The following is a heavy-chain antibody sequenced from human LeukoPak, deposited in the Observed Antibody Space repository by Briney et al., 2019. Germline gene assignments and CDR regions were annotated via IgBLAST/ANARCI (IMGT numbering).Heavy chain of an antibody. Sequence: GESLKISCEASGYSSTSNWIAWVRQRPGRGLEMMGIIFPGDSDTRYRPSFQGQVTISVDKSIGAAYLQWSSLKASDTATYYCAREGCDSTSCYTTDLWGPGTRVTVSS. D-gene: IGHD2-2*02. V-gene: IGHV5-51*01. CDR3: AREGCDSTSCYTTDL. CDR2: IFPGDSDT. CDR1: GYSSTSNW. J-gene: IGHJ1*01.